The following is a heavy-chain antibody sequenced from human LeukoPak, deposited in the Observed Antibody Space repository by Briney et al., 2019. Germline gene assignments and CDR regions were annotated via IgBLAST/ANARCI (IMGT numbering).Heavy chain of an antibody. J-gene: IGHJ6*03. CDR2: IIPIFGTA. Sequence: SVTVSCKASGGTFSSYAISWVRQAPGQGLEWMGGIIPIFGTANYAQKFQGRVTITADESTSTAYMELSSLRSEDTAVYYCARAGSGGTKTYYYYYMDVWGKGTAVTVSS. D-gene: IGHD2-15*01. CDR3: ARAGSGGTKTYYYYYMDV. CDR1: GGTFSSYA. V-gene: IGHV1-69*13.